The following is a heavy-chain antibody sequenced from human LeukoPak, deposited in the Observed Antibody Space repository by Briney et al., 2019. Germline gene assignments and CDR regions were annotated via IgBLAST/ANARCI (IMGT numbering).Heavy chain of an antibody. J-gene: IGHJ4*02. V-gene: IGHV4-39*01. Sequence: SETLTLTCTASGGSISSSSYYWGWIRRPRGEGLEWIGSIYYSGRTYYNPSLKSRATTSDTTTNTQFPLKLSSVTAADTVLYYRARHFNDPYDYDSSGYWNYFDYWGQGTLVTVSS. CDR1: GGSISSSSYY. CDR2: IYYSGRT. D-gene: IGHD3-22*01. CDR3: ARHFNDPYDYDSSGYWNYFDY.